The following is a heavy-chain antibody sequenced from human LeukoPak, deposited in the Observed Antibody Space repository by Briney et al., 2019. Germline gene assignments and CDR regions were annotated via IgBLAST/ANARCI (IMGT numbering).Heavy chain of an antibody. J-gene: IGHJ4*02. CDR3: TTYVGATAY. CDR2: IKTKTDDGAI. Sequence: PGGSLRLSCAASGFTFSNARMNWVRQAPGKGLEWVGRIKTKTDDGAIDYSAPVKARFTISRDDSKTTLYLQMSGLKTEDTAIYYCTTYVGATAYWGQGTLVTVSS. V-gene: IGHV3-15*01. D-gene: IGHD1-26*01. CDR1: GFTFSNAR.